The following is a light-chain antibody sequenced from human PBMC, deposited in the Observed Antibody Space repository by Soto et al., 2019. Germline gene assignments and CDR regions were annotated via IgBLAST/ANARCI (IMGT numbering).Light chain of an antibody. V-gene: IGLV2-14*01. CDR3: SSYTSSSSYV. CDR2: DVT. J-gene: IGLJ1*01. Sequence: QSALTQPASVSGSPGQSLTISCTGTSSDVGGYKYVSWYQQHPDKAPKLIIYDVTNRPSGISNRFSGSKSGNTASLTISGLQAEDEADYYCSSYTSSSSYVFGTGTRSPS. CDR1: SSDVGGYKY.